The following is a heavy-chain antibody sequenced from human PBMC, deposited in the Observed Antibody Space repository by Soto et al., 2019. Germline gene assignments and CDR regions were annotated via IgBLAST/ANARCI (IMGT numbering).Heavy chain of an antibody. V-gene: IGHV3-30-3*01. J-gene: IGHJ2*01. CDR2: ISYDGSNK. Sequence: QVQLVESGGGVVQPGRSLRLSCAASGFTFSSYAMHWVRQAPGKGLEWVAVISYDGSNKYYADSVKGRFTISRDNSKNTLYLQMNSLRAEDTAVYYCARPSIVKVTPSSWYFDLWGRGTLVTVSS. CDR3: ARPSIVKVTPSSWYFDL. CDR1: GFTFSSYA. D-gene: IGHD2-21*02.